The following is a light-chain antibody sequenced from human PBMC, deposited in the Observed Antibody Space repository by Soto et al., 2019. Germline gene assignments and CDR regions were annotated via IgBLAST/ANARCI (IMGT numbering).Light chain of an antibody. CDR2: DDS. CDR1: QSISDT. V-gene: IGKV1-5*01. CDR3: QHYETYSRT. J-gene: IGKJ1*01. Sequence: NLTASVRASVTIPDRASQSISDTLAWYQQKPGKAPMLLMYDDSTLERGVPARFSGSGSGTEFSLTISSLQPDDFATYYCQHYETYSRTFGQGTKVDVK.